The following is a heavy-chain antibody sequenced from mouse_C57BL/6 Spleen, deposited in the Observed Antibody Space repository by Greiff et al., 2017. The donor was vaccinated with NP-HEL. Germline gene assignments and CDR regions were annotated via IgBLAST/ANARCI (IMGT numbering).Heavy chain of an antibody. CDR3: ARYGSSYEDYFDY. J-gene: IGHJ2*01. CDR1: GYAFSSYW. Sequence: QVQLQQSGAELVKPGASVKISCKASGYAFSSYWMNWVKQRLGKGLEWIGQIYPGDGDTNYNGKFKGKATLTADKSSSTAYMQLSSLTSEDSAVYFCARYGSSYEDYFDYWGQGTTLTVSS. V-gene: IGHV1-80*01. CDR2: IYPGDGDT. D-gene: IGHD1-1*01.